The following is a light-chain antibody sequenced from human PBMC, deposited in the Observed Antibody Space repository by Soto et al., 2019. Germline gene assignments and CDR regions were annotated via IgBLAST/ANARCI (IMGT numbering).Light chain of an antibody. CDR3: QQYGSSPWP. CDR1: QSVSSSY. J-gene: IGKJ1*01. V-gene: IGKV3-20*01. CDR2: GAS. Sequence: EIVLTQSPGTLSLSPGERATLSCRASQSVSSSYLAWYQQKPGQAPRPLIYGASSRAIGIPDRFSGSGSGTDFTLTISRLEPEDFAVYYCQQYGSSPWPFGQGTKVAIK.